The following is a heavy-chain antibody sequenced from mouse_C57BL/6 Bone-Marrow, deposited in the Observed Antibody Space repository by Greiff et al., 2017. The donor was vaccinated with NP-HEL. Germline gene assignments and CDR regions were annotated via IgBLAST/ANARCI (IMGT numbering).Heavy chain of an antibody. CDR3: ARGGCGYYFDY. CDR1: GYTFTSYW. V-gene: IGHV1-64*01. CDR2: IHPNSGST. Sequence: QVQLQQPGAELVKPGASVKLSCKASGYTFTSYWMHWVKQRPGQGLEWIGMIHPNSGSTNYNEKFKSKATLTVDKSSSTAYMQLSSLTSEDSADYYCARGGCGYYFDYWGQGTTLTVSS. D-gene: IGHD1-2*01. J-gene: IGHJ2*01.